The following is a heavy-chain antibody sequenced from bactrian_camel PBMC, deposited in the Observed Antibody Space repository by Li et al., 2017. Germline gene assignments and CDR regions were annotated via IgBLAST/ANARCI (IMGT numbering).Heavy chain of an antibody. CDR2: INSGGDST. CDR3: VRGITWFNG. D-gene: IGHD6*01. Sequence: VQLVESGGGSVQAGGSLRLSCAASGFTLSSAAMNWIRQAPGKGLEWVSAINSGGDSTYYANSVKGRFTLSRDNGKNTLYLQLNSLKTGDTAMYFCVRGITWFNGWGQGTQVTVS. CDR1: GFTLSSAA. J-gene: IGHJ4*01. V-gene: IGHV3S31*01.